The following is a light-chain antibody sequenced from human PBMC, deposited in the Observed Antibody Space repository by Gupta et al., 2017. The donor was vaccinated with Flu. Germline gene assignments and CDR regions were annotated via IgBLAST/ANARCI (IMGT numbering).Light chain of an antibody. CDR3: QQRSNCPLT. CDR1: QSVSSY. V-gene: IGKV3-11*01. CDR2: DAS. J-gene: IGKJ4*01. Sequence: EIVLTQYPASLSLYPRERATLSCRASQSVSSYLAWYQQKPGKAPRLLIYDASNRATGIPARFSGSGSGTDFTLTISSLEPEDFAVYYCQQRSNCPLTFGGGTKVEIK.